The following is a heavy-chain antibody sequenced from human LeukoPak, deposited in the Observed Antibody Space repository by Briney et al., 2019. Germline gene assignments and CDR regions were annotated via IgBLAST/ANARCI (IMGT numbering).Heavy chain of an antibody. D-gene: IGHD5-24*01. J-gene: IGHJ4*02. Sequence: GGSLRLSCAASGFTFSNAWMTWVRQAPGKGLEWVSAISGGGGTTYYADSVKGRFTISRDNSKNTLYLQMNSLRAEDTAVYYCAKVEMATIDFDYWGQGSLVTVSS. CDR2: ISGGGGTT. V-gene: IGHV3-23*01. CDR1: GFTFSNAW. CDR3: AKVEMATIDFDY.